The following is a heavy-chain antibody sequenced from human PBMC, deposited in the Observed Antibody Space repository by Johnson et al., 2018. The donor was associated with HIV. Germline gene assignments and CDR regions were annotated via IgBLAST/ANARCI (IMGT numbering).Heavy chain of an antibody. CDR2: INWNGGST. Sequence: VQLVESGGGLVQPGRSLRLSCAASGFTFDDYGMSWVRQAPGKGLEWVSGINWNGGSTGYADSVKGRFTISRDNAKNSLYLQMNSLRAEDTAVYYCAKPLRLFDWLDAFDIWGQGTMVTFSS. V-gene: IGHV3-20*04. D-gene: IGHD3-9*01. CDR1: GFTFDDYG. CDR3: AKPLRLFDWLDAFDI. J-gene: IGHJ3*02.